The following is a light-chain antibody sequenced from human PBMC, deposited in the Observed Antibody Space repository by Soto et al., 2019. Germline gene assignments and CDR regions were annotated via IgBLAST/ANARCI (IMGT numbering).Light chain of an antibody. J-gene: IGLJ3*02. CDR3: SSYAGSNNWV. Sequence: QSALTQPPSASGSPGQSVTISCTGTSSDVGGYNYVSWYQQHPGKAPKLMIYGVTKRPSGAPDRFSGSKSGNTASLTVSGIQAEDEADYYCSSYAGSNNWVFGGGTKLTVL. V-gene: IGLV2-8*01. CDR2: GVT. CDR1: SSDVGGYNY.